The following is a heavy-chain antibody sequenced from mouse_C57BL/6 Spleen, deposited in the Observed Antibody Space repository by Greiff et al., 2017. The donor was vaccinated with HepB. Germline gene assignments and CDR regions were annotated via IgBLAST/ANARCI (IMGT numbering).Heavy chain of an antibody. Sequence: QVQLQQPGAELVMPGASVKLSCKASGYTFTSYWMHWVKQRPGQGLEWIGEIDPSDSYTNYNQKFKGKSTLTVDKSSSTAYMELRSLTSEDSAVYYCARSSGSSYGAMDYWGQGTSVTVSS. D-gene: IGHD1-1*01. CDR2: IDPSDSYT. CDR3: ARSSGSSYGAMDY. V-gene: IGHV1-69*01. CDR1: GYTFTSYW. J-gene: IGHJ4*01.